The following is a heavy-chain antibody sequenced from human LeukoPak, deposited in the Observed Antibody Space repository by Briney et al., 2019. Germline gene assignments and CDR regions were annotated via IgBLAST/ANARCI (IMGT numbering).Heavy chain of an antibody. V-gene: IGHV3-53*01. CDR2: IYSGGNT. CDR3: AGAHSSSWSVF. CDR1: GFTVSGNY. J-gene: IGHJ5*01. D-gene: IGHD6-13*01. Sequence: PGGSLRLSCAASGFTVSGNYMSWVRQAPGKGLEWVSVIYSGGNTYYADSVKGRFTISRDISRSTLSLQMNSLRAEDTAVYYCAGAHSSSWSVFWGRGTLVTVSS.